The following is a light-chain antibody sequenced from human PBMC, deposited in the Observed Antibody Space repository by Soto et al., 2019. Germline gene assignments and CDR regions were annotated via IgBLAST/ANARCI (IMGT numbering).Light chain of an antibody. CDR3: HQRSNWPRT. V-gene: IGKV3-11*01. CDR1: QSVSSY. J-gene: IGKJ1*01. CDR2: DAS. Sequence: EIVLTQSPATLSLSPGERATLSCRASQSVSSYFAWYQQKPGQAPRLLIYDASNRATGIPARFSGSGSGTDFTLTISSLEPEDFAVYYCHQRSNWPRTFGQGTKVDIK.